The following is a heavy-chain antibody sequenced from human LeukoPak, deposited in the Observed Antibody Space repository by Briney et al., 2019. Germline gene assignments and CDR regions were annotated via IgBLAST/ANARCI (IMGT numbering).Heavy chain of an antibody. CDR3: ARVPSIWFGELSNWFDP. V-gene: IGHV4-4*02. CDR2: IYHSGST. Sequence: PSGTLSLTCAVSGGSISSSNWWSWVRQPPGKGLEWIGEIYHSGSTNYNPSLKSRVTISVDKSKNQFSLKLSSVTAADTAVYYCARVPSIWFGELSNWFDPWGQGTLVTVSS. CDR1: GGSISSSNW. D-gene: IGHD3-10*01. J-gene: IGHJ5*02.